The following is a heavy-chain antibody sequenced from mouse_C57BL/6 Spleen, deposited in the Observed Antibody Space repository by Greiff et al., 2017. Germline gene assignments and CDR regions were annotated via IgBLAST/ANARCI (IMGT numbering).Heavy chain of an antibody. D-gene: IGHD1-1*01. CDR2: ISSGGSYA. CDR1: GFTFSSYG. Sequence: EVKLVESGGDLVKPGGSLKLSCAASGFTFSSYGMSWVRQTPDKRLEWVATISSGGSYAYYPDSVKGRFTISRDNAKNTLYLQMSSLKSEDTAMYNCASRSRTGYFDCWGQGTTLTVSS. J-gene: IGHJ2*01. CDR3: ASRSRTGYFDC. V-gene: IGHV5-6*02.